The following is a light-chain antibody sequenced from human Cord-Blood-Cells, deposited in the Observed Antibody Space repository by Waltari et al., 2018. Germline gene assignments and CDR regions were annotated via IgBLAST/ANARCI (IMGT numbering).Light chain of an antibody. V-gene: IGLV3-19*01. CDR1: SLRSYY. Sequence: SSELTQDPAVSEALGQTVRITCQGDSLRSYYASWYQQKPGQAPVIVIYGKNNRPSGIPDRFSGSSSRNTASLTITGAQAEDEADYYCNSRDSSGNHWVFGGGTKLTVL. J-gene: IGLJ3*02. CDR2: GKN. CDR3: NSRDSSGNHWV.